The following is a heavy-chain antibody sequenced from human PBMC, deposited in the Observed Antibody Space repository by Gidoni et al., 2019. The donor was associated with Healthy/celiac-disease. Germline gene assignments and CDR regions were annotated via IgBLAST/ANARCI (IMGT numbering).Heavy chain of an antibody. V-gene: IGHV4-61*02. CDR3: ARERFRFDP. CDR1: GGSISSGSYY. J-gene: IGHJ5*02. CDR2: IYTSGST. Sequence: QVQLQESGPGLVKPSQTLSLPCTVSGGSISSGSYYWSWIRQPAGKGLEWIGRIYTSGSTNYNPSLKSRVTISVDTSKNQFSLKLSSVTAADTAVYYCARERFRFDPWGQGTLVTVSS. D-gene: IGHD4-17*01.